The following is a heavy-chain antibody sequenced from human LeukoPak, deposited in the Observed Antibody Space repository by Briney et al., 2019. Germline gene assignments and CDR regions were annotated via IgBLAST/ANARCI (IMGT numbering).Heavy chain of an antibody. J-gene: IGHJ6*02. V-gene: IGHV4-34*01. CDR1: GGSFSGYY. CDR3: ARDEIAAAGNNLYYYYGMDV. Sequence: SETLSLTCAVYGGSFSGYYWSWIRQPPGKGLEWIGEINHSGSTNYNPSLKSRATISVDTSKNQFSLKLSSVTAADTAVYYCARDEIAAAGNNLYYYYGMDVWGQGTTVTVSS. CDR2: INHSGST. D-gene: IGHD6-13*01.